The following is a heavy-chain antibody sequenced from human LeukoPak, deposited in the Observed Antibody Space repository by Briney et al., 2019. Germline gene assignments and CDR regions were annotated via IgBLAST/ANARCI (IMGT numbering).Heavy chain of an antibody. CDR1: GYSFIGYS. CDR2: INTNTGNP. V-gene: IGHV7-4-1*02. J-gene: IGHJ4*02. Sequence: ASVKVSCKASGYSFIGYSIHWVRQAPGQGLEWMGWINTNTGNPTYAQGFTGRFVFSLDTSVSTAYLQISSLKTEDTAVYYCARDRTLFDYWGQGTLVTVSS. D-gene: IGHD1-14*01. CDR3: ARDRTLFDY.